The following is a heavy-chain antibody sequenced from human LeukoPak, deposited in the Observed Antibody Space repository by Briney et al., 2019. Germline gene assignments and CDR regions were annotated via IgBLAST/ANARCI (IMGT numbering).Heavy chain of an antibody. CDR2: ISGSGGSL. D-gene: IGHD3-22*01. J-gene: IGHJ4*02. CDR3: ARDPIYSDHSGYYFDY. Sequence: PGGSLRLSCAASGFTFSSNAMSWVRQAPGKGLEWVSTISGSGGSLYYADSVKGRFTISRDKSKNTVYLQMNSVRAEDTAVYYCARDPIYSDHSGYYFDYWGQGTLVIVSS. V-gene: IGHV3-23*01. CDR1: GFTFSSNA.